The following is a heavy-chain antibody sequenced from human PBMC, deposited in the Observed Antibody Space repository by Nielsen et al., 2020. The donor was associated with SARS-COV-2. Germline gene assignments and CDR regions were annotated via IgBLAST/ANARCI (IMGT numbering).Heavy chain of an antibody. CDR2: IGTAGDT. V-gene: IGHV3-13*04. CDR3: ARGSLDAFDI. Sequence: GESLKISCSSSGFTFSCYVMHWVRQATGKVLEWVSAIGTAGDTYYPGSVKGRFTISRENAKNSLYLQMNSLRAGDTAVYYCARGSLDAFDIWGQGTMVTVSS. CDR1: GFTFSCYV. J-gene: IGHJ3*02.